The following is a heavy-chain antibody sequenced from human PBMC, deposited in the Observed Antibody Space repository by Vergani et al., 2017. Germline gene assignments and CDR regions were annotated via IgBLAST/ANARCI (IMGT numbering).Heavy chain of an antibody. CDR1: GGTFSSYA. V-gene: IGHV1-2*02. CDR2: INPNSGGT. Sequence: QVQLVQSGAEVKKPGSSVKVSCKASGGTFSSYAISWVRQAPGQGLEWMGWINPNSGGTNYAQKFQGRVTMTRDTSISTAYMELSRLRSDDTAVYYCASGEFANFDYWGQGTLVTVSS. D-gene: IGHD3-10*01. J-gene: IGHJ4*02. CDR3: ASGEFANFDY.